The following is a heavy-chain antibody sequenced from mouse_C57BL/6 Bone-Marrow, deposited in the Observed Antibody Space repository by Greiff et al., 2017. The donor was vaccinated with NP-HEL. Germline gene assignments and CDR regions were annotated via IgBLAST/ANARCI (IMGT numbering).Heavy chain of an antibody. J-gene: IGHJ3*01. D-gene: IGHD2-2*01. Sequence: EVQVVESGGDLVKPGGSLKLSCAASGFTFSSYGMSWVRQTPDKRLEWVATISSGGSYTYYPDSVKGRFTISRDNAKNTLYLQMSSLKSEDTAMYYCARGVTTGFAYWGQGTLVTVSA. CDR1: GFTFSSYG. V-gene: IGHV5-6*01. CDR3: ARGVTTGFAY. CDR2: ISSGGSYT.